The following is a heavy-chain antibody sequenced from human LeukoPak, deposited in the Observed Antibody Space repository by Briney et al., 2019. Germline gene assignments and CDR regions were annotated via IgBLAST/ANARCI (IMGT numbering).Heavy chain of an antibody. CDR3: ARDSRVPITFGGVIGYNYYYYMDV. D-gene: IGHD3-16*02. CDR1: GFTFSDYC. Sequence: GGSLRLSCAASGFTFSDYCMSWIRQAPGKGLEWVSYISSSGSTIYYADSVKGRFTISRDNAKNSLYLQMNSLRAEDTAVYYCARDSRVPITFGGVIGYNYYYYMDVWGKGTTVTVSS. V-gene: IGHV3-11*04. CDR2: ISSSGSTI. J-gene: IGHJ6*03.